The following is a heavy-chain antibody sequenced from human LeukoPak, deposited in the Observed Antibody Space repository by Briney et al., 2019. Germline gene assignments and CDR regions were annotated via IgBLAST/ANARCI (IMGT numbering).Heavy chain of an antibody. J-gene: IGHJ4*02. CDR2: INWNGGST. Sequence: GGSLRLSCAASGFTFDDYGMSWVRQAPGKGLEWVSGINWNGGSTVYADSVKGRFTISRDNAKNSLYLQMNSLRAEDTALYYCARGSYYYDSSGLWDYFDYWGQGTLVTVSS. V-gene: IGHV3-20*04. CDR1: GFTFDDYG. CDR3: ARGSYYYDSSGLWDYFDY. D-gene: IGHD3-22*01.